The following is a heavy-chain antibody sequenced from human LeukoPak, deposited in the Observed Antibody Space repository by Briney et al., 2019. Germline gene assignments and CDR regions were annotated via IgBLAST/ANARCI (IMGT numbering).Heavy chain of an antibody. CDR2: IIPIFGTA. CDR3: VKGAAYHLGDAFDI. V-gene: IGHV1-69*13. Sequence: EASVNVSCTASGGTFSSYAIGWVRQAPGQGLEWMGGIIPIFGTANYAQKFQGRVTITADESTSTAYMELSSLRSEDTALYYCVKGAAYHLGDAFDIWGQGTMVTVSS. J-gene: IGHJ3*02. D-gene: IGHD1-26*01. CDR1: GGTFSSYA.